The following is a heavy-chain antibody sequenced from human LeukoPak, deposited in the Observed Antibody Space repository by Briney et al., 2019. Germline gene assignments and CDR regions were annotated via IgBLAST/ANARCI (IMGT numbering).Heavy chain of an antibody. CDR3: AHRLRSPTVEMATAVLFDY. CDR2: IYFNDDK. CDR1: GFSLSTSGGG. J-gene: IGHJ4*02. V-gene: IGHV2-5*01. D-gene: IGHD5-24*01. Sequence: SGPTLVKPTQTLALTCTFSGFSLSTSGGGGGWIRQPTGKALEGLALIYFNDDKLYSPSLKSTLTITKATSKNHVVLTMTNMDPVDTATYYCAHRLRSPTVEMATAVLFDYWGQGTLVTVSS.